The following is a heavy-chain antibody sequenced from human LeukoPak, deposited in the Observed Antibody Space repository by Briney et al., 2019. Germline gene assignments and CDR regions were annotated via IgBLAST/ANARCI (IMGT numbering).Heavy chain of an antibody. CDR1: GDSVSSSSAA. J-gene: IGHJ6*02. D-gene: IGHD6-13*01. CDR3: ARGLTLLAAAGTSYYYGMDV. V-gene: IGHV6-1*01. Sequence: SQTLSLTCAISGDSVSSSSAAWNWIRQSPSRGLEWLGRTYYRSRWCSDYAKSVKSRITINPDTSKNQFSLQLNSVTPEDTVVYYCARGLTLLAAAGTSYYYGMDVWGQGTPVTVSS. CDR2: TYYRSRWCS.